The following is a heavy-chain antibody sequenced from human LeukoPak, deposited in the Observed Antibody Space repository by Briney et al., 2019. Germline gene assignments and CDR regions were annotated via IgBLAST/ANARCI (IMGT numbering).Heavy chain of an antibody. V-gene: IGHV4-59*08. CDR2: ISYSGTT. J-gene: IGHJ4*02. CDR1: GASISSYY. CDR3: ARWDTAAAALFDF. D-gene: IGHD5-18*01. Sequence: SETLSLTCTVSGASISSYYWNWIRQTPGKGLAWIGYISYSGTTNYNPSLESRVTISGDTSKNQVSLRLSSVTAADTAVYYCARWDTAAAALFDFWGQGTLVTVSS.